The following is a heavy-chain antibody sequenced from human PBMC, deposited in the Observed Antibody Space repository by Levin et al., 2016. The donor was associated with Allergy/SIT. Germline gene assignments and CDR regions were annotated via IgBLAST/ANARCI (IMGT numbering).Heavy chain of an antibody. CDR1: GFTFSSYG. D-gene: IGHD3-10*01. CDR2: ISYDGSNK. Sequence: GESLKISCAASGFTFSSYGMHWVRQAPGKGLEWVAVISYDGSNKYYADSVKGRFTISRDNSKNTLYLQMNSLRAEDTAVYYCAKGKWFGETAKFDYWGQGTLVTVSS. J-gene: IGHJ4*02. CDR3: AKGKWFGETAKFDY. V-gene: IGHV3-30*18.